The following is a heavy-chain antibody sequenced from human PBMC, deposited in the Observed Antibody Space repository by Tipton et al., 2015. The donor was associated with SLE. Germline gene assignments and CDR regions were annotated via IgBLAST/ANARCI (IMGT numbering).Heavy chain of an antibody. V-gene: IGHV4-61*02. J-gene: IGHJ4*02. CDR2: IYTNENT. D-gene: IGHD6-13*01. CDR1: GGSISSTSYY. Sequence: TLSLTCTVSGGSISSTSYYWGWIRQPAGGGLEWIGRIYTNENTNYNPSLQSRVTMSVDTSKNHFSLKMSSVTAADTAVYYCARGGMYWGQGTLVTVSS. CDR3: ARGGMY.